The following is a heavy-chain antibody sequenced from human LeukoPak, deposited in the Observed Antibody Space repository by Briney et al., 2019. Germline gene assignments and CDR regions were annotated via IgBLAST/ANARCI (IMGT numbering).Heavy chain of an antibody. V-gene: IGHV3-9*01. CDR2: ISWNSGSI. D-gene: IGHD3-3*01. J-gene: IGHJ4*02. CDR3: AKDKGGGSDFWSGYLDY. Sequence: GRSLRLSCAASGFTFDDYAMHWVRQAPGKGLEWVSGISWNSGSIGYADSVKGRFTISRDNAKNSLYLQMNSLRAEDTALYYCAKDKGGGSDFWSGYLDYWGQGTLVTVSS. CDR1: GFTFDDYA.